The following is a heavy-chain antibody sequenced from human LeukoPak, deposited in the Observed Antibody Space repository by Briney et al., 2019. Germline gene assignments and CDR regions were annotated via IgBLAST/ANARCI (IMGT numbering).Heavy chain of an antibody. J-gene: IGHJ3*02. Sequence: GGSLRLSCAASGFTFSSYAMSWVRQAPGKGLEWVSAISGSGGSTYYADSVKGRFTISRDNSKNTLYLQMNSLRAEDTAVYYCAKAQRITMIVVVPDAFDIWGQGTMVTVSS. D-gene: IGHD3-22*01. CDR3: AKAQRITMIVVVPDAFDI. CDR2: ISGSGGST. CDR1: GFTFSSYA. V-gene: IGHV3-23*01.